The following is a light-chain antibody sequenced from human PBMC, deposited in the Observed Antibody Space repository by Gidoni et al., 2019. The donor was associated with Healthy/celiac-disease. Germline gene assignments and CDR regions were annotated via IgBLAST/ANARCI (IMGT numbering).Light chain of an antibody. CDR1: QSVSSN. J-gene: IGKJ1*01. Sequence: PGESATLSCRASQSVSSNLAWYQQKPGQAPRLLIYGASTRATGIPARFSGSGSGTEFTLTISSLQSEDFAVYYCQQYNNWPPWTFGQGTKVEIK. V-gene: IGKV3-15*01. CDR2: GAS. CDR3: QQYNNWPPWT.